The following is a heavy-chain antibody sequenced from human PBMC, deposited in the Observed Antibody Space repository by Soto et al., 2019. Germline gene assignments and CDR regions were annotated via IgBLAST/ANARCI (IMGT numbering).Heavy chain of an antibody. CDR3: AIPHRAVAVSYYYYGMDV. D-gene: IGHD6-19*01. V-gene: IGHV1-69*13. CDR1: GGTFSSYA. J-gene: IGHJ6*02. CDR2: IIPIFGTA. Sequence: SVKVSCKASGGTFSSYAISWVRQAPGQGLEWMGGIIPIFGTANYAQKFQGRVTITADESTSTAYMELSSLRSEDTAVYYCAIPHRAVAVSYYYYGMDVWGQGTTVTVSS.